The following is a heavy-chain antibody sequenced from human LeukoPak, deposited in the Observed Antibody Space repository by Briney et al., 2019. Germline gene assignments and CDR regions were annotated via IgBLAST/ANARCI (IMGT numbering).Heavy chain of an antibody. D-gene: IGHD3-22*01. CDR3: AKDRHYDSSGPIDY. CDR1: GFTFDDYA. J-gene: IGHJ4*02. Sequence: GGSLRLSCAASGFTFDDYAMHWVRHAPGKGLEWVSGISWNSGSIGYADSVKGRFTISRDSAKNSLYLQMNSLRAEDTALYYCAKDRHYDSSGPIDYWGQGTLVTVSS. CDR2: ISWNSGSI. V-gene: IGHV3-9*01.